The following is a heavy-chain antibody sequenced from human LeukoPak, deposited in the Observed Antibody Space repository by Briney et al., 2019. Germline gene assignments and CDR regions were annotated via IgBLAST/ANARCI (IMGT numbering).Heavy chain of an antibody. CDR2: IYRSGNT. D-gene: IGHD2-2*01. CDR3: ARDPRWLTPDCNTIGCYVNWFDP. J-gene: IGHJ5*02. CDR1: GYSISSGFL. Sequence: SETLSLTCAVSGYSISSGFLWGWIRQPPGKGLEWIGSIYRSGNTYYNPSLKSRITMSVDTSKNQFSLKLSSVTAADTAVYYCARDPRWLTPDCNTIGCYVNWFDPWGQGTPVTVSS. V-gene: IGHV4-38-2*02.